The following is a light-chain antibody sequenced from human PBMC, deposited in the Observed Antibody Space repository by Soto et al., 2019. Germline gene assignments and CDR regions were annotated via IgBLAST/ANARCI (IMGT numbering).Light chain of an antibody. V-gene: IGLV1-40*01. CDR2: GNT. CDR1: SSNIGAGYD. Sequence: QTVVTQPPSVSGAPGQRVTISCTGSSSNIGAGYDVHWYQHLPGTVPKLLIYGNTNRPSGVPDRVSGSKSGTSASLAITGLQAEDEADYYCQSYDSSLSGWVFGGGTQLTVL. J-gene: IGLJ3*02. CDR3: QSYDSSLSGWV.